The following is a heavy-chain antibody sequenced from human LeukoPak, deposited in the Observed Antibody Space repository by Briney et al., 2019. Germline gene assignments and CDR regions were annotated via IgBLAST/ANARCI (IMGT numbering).Heavy chain of an antibody. CDR1: GGSISSYY. Sequence: PSETLSLTCAVYGGSISSYYWSWIRQPPGKGLEWIGYIYYSGSTNYNPSLKSRVTISVDTSKNQFSLKLSSVTAADTAVYYCARGDYDFWSGSWFDPWGQGTLVTVSS. CDR3: ARGDYDFWSGSWFDP. J-gene: IGHJ5*02. CDR2: IYYSGST. D-gene: IGHD3-3*01. V-gene: IGHV4-59*01.